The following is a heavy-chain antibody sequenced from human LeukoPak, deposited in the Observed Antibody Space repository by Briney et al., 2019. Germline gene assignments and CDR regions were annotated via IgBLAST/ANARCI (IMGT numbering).Heavy chain of an antibody. V-gene: IGHV5-51*01. CDR2: IYPGDSDT. D-gene: IGHD3-3*01. J-gene: IGHJ3*02. CDR1: GYSFTGYW. Sequence: GESLKISCKGSGYSFTGYWIGWVRQMPGKGLEWMGIIYPGDSDTRYSPSFQGQVTISADKSISTAYLQWSSLKASDTAMYYCARGRYYDFWSGLGAFDIWGQGTMVTVSS. CDR3: ARGRYYDFWSGLGAFDI.